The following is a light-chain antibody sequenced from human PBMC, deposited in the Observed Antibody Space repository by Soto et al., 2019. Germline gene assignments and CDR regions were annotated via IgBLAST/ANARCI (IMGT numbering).Light chain of an antibody. Sequence: DIQMTQSPSSLSASVGDRVTITCRASQTISRFLNWYQWKPGKAPKFLIHDASNLQSGVPTRFSGSGSGTDFTLTISSQQPEDFATYYCQQSFSTPPTFGQGTKLEIK. CDR2: DAS. V-gene: IGKV1-39*01. CDR1: QTISRF. J-gene: IGKJ2*01. CDR3: QQSFSTPPT.